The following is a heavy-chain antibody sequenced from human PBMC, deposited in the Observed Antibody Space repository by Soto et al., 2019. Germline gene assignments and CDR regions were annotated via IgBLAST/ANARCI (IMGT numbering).Heavy chain of an antibody. V-gene: IGHV3-9*01. CDR2: ISWNSGSI. J-gene: IGHJ6*02. CDR1: GFTFDDYA. D-gene: IGHD6-13*01. Sequence: GGSLRLSCAASGFTFDDYAMHWVRQAPGKGLEWVSGISWNSGSIGYADSVKGRFTISRDNAKNSLYLQMNSLRAEDTALYYCAKDSLGPQGSSWYSRYYYYGMDVWGQGTTVTVSS. CDR3: AKDSLGPQGSSWYSRYYYYGMDV.